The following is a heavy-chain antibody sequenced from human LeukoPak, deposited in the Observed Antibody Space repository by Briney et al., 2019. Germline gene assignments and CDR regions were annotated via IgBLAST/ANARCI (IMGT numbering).Heavy chain of an antibody. Sequence: GGSLRLSCAASGFTFSEYWMTWVRQAPGKGLEWVANIKLDVSETYYVDSVRGRFTISRDNTKNSLYLQMDSLRAEDTAVYYCARKGNAFDFWGQGTMVTVSS. V-gene: IGHV3-7*01. CDR1: GFTFSEYW. CDR3: ARKGNAFDF. J-gene: IGHJ3*01. CDR2: IKLDVSET. D-gene: IGHD3-10*01.